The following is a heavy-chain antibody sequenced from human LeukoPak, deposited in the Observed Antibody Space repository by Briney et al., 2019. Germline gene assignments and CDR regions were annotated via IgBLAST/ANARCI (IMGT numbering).Heavy chain of an antibody. Sequence: SETLSLTCTVSGGSMTSYYCTWIRQPPGEGPEWIGYVSYTGGTRYNPSLTSRLTISMDTSRNQFSLKLTSVSAADTAVYYCATGDTYIDNWGQGTLVTVSS. CDR3: ATGDTYIDN. V-gene: IGHV4-59*01. J-gene: IGHJ4*02. D-gene: IGHD5-18*01. CDR2: VSYTGGT. CDR1: GGSMTSYY.